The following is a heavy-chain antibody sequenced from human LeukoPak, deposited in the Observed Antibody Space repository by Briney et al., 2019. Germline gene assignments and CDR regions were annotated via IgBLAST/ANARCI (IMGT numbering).Heavy chain of an antibody. D-gene: IGHD3-16*01. CDR2: VKEDGCEK. CDR3: ARAFS. J-gene: IGHJ5*02. Sequence: GFSLRLSCAASGFTFSSQWMSWLRQAPGKGLEWVADVKEDGCEKSYVVSVMRRFTISRDNAKNSLYLQMNSLRAEDTAVYYCARAFSWGQGTLVTVSA. CDR1: GFTFSSQW. V-gene: IGHV3-7*01.